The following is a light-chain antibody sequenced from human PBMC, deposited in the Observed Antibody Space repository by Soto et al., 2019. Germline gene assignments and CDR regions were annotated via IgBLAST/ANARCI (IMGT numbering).Light chain of an antibody. CDR1: QSVSSSY. Sequence: EIVLTQSPGTLSLSPGERATLSCRASQSVSSSYLAWYQQIPGQAPRLLIYVASSRATSIPHRFSGSGSWTDFTPTISRLEPEDCAVYYCQQYGSSPPYTFGQRTKLEIK. J-gene: IGKJ2*01. CDR3: QQYGSSPPYT. CDR2: VAS. V-gene: IGKV3-20*01.